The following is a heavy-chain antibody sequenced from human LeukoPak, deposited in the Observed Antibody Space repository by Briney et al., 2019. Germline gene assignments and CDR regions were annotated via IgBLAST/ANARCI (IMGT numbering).Heavy chain of an antibody. J-gene: IGHJ4*02. CDR3: TRAVRNQLLSEY. D-gene: IGHD2-2*01. CDR1: GYTFSSYD. Sequence: ASVKVSCKASGYTFSSYDVTWVRQAPGQGLEYMGWMNPNSGNTGYAQKSRGRVTMTSDASTTSAYMELSSLTSEDTAVYYCTRAVRNQLLSEYWGQGTLITVSS. V-gene: IGHV1-8*01. CDR2: MNPNSGNT.